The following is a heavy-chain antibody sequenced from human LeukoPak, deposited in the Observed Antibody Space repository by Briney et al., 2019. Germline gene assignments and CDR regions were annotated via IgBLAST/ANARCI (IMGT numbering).Heavy chain of an antibody. CDR2: INHSGST. CDR1: GGSFSGYY. V-gene: IGHV4-34*01. D-gene: IGHD3-22*01. CDR3: AGEHYYDSSGFVDY. J-gene: IGHJ4*02. Sequence: SETLSLTCAVYGGSFSGYYWSWIRQPPGKGLEWIGEINHSGSTNYNPSLKSRVTISVDTSKNQFSLKLSSVTAADTAVYYCAGEHYYDSSGFVDYWGQGTLVTVSS.